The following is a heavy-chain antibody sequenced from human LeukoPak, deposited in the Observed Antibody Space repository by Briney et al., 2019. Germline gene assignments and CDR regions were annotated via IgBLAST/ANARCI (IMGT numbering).Heavy chain of an antibody. D-gene: IGHD2-2*01. Sequence: GGSLRLSCAASGFTFSTYAMSWVRQAPGKGLEWVSAISGSGGSTYHADSVKGRFTISRDNSKNTLYLQMNSLRADDTAVYYCAKGGVVPAAMLGYYYYYYMDVWGKGTTVTVSS. V-gene: IGHV3-23*01. J-gene: IGHJ6*03. CDR2: ISGSGGST. CDR1: GFTFSTYA. CDR3: AKGGVVPAAMLGYYYYYYMDV.